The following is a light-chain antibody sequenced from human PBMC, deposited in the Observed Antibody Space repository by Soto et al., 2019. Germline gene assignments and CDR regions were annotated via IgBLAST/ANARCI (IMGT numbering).Light chain of an antibody. CDR2: AAS. CDR1: QDISSY. Sequence: IQMTQSLSSLSASVGKRVTITCQASQDISSYLAWYQQKPGKAPKLLIYAASTLHSGVPSRFSGSGSWTDFTLTISWLQSENFATYYCQQYYSYPRTFGQR. V-gene: IGKV1-8*01. CDR3: QQYYSYPRT. J-gene: IGKJ1*01.